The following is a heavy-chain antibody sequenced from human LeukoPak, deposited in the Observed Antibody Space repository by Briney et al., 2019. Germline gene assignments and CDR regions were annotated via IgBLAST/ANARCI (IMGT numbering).Heavy chain of an antibody. J-gene: IGHJ4*02. CDR1: VYTFTSYG. Sequence: ASVKVSCKASVYTFTSYGISWVRQAPGQGLEWMGWINAYNGNTNYAHKLQGRVTMSTDTSTSTAYMELRSLRSDDTAVYYCARLAMPKRFFGYWGQGTLVPVSS. CDR3: ARLAMPKRFFGY. V-gene: IGHV1-18*01. D-gene: IGHD2-2*01. CDR2: INAYNGNT.